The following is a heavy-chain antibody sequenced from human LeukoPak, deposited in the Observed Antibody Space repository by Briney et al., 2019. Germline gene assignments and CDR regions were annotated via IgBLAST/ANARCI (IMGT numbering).Heavy chain of an antibody. CDR3: ARDRRDYGDYHDAFDI. V-gene: IGHV3-30*04. D-gene: IGHD4-17*01. Sequence: PGGSLRLSCAASGFTFSSYAMHWVRQAPGKGLEWVAVISYDGSNKYYADSVKGRFTISRDNSKNTLYLQMNSLRAEDTAVYYCARDRRDYGDYHDAFDIWGQGTMVTVSS. CDR1: GFTFSSYA. J-gene: IGHJ3*02. CDR2: ISYDGSNK.